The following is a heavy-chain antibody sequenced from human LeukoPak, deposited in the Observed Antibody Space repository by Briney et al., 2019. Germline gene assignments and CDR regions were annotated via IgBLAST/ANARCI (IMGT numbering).Heavy chain of an antibody. CDR1: GFTVSSNY. Sequence: GGSLRLSCAASGFTVSSNYMSWVRQAPGRGLEWVSVIYSGGSTYYADSVKGRFTISRDNSKNTLYLQMNSLRAEDTAVYYCAKGASTTMIVVVINPFDYWGQGTLVTVSS. J-gene: IGHJ4*02. CDR3: AKGASTTMIVVVINPFDY. D-gene: IGHD3-22*01. V-gene: IGHV3-53*01. CDR2: IYSGGST.